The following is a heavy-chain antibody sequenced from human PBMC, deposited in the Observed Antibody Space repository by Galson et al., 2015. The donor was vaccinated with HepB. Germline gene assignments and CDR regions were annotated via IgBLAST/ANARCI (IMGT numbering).Heavy chain of an antibody. CDR2: IYYSGST. CDR1: GGSISSSSYY. D-gene: IGHD6-13*01. Sequence: ETLSLTCTVSGGSISSSSYYWGWIRQPPGKGLEWIGSIYYSGSTYYNPSLKSRVTISVDTSKNQFSLKLSSVTAADTAVYYCARLGGGAAAFKSYWYFDLWGRGTLVTVSS. V-gene: IGHV4-39*01. CDR3: ARLGGGAAAFKSYWYFDL. J-gene: IGHJ2*01.